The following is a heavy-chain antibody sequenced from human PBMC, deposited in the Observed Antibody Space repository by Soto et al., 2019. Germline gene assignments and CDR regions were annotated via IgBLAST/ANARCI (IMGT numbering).Heavy chain of an antibody. Sequence: GGSLRLSCAASGVTFSDYYRSWIRQAPGKGLEWVSYISSSSSYTNYADSVKGRFTISRDNAKNSLYLQMNSLRAEDTAVYYCARDLPGYSGYDYVYYYYGMDVWGQGTTVTVSS. V-gene: IGHV3-11*05. J-gene: IGHJ6*02. CDR2: ISSSSSYT. CDR3: ARDLPGYSGYDYVYYYYGMDV. CDR1: GVTFSDYY. D-gene: IGHD5-12*01.